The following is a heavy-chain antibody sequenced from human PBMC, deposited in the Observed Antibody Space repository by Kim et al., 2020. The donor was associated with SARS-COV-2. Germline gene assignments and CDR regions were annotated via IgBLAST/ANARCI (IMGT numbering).Heavy chain of an antibody. Sequence: GGSLRLSCAASGFTFSAYAMTWVRQAPGKGLEWVSCISSAGTYTYYADSVKGRFTISRDHAKNSLYLQMDRLGAADTAVYYCARGGHGGYDADYFYGLDV. D-gene: IGHD5-12*01. CDR2: ISSAGTYT. CDR1: GFTFSAYA. CDR3: ARGGHGGYDADYFYGLDV. J-gene: IGHJ6*01. V-gene: IGHV3-21*06.